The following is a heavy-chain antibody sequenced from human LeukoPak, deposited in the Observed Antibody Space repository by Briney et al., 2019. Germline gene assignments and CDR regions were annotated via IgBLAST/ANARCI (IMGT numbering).Heavy chain of an antibody. CDR3: AKDDNYSGWYPYPDY. J-gene: IGHJ4*02. V-gene: IGHV3-33*06. D-gene: IGHD6-19*01. CDR2: IWYDGSNK. Sequence: SGGSLRLSCAASGFTSSSYGMHWVRQAPGKGLEWVAVIWYDGSNKYYADSVKGRFTISRDNSKNTLYLQMNSLRAEDTAVYYCAKDDNYSGWYPYPDYWGQGTLVTVSS. CDR1: GFTSSSYG.